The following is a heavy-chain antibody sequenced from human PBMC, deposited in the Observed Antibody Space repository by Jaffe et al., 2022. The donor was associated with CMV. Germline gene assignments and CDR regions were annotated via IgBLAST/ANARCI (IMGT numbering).Heavy chain of an antibody. D-gene: IGHD6-19*01. CDR3: ARAVLYRVAVAGIDGLFDAFDI. V-gene: IGHV3-11*01. Sequence: QVQLVESGGGLVKPGGSLRLSCAASGFTFSDYYMSWIRQAPGKGLEWVSYISSSGSTIYYADSVKGRFTISRDNAKNSLYLQMNSLRAEDTAVYYCARAVLYRVAVAGIDGLFDAFDIWGQGTMVTVSS. CDR2: ISSSGSTI. CDR1: GFTFSDYY. J-gene: IGHJ3*02.